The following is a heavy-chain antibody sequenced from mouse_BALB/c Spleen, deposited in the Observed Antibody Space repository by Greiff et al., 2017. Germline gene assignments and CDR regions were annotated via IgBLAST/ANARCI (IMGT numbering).Heavy chain of an antibody. CDR3: ARGGYDGAWFAY. Sequence: VQLQQSGPELVKPGASVKISCKASGYTFTDYNMHWVKQSHGKSLEWIGYIYPYNGGTGYNQKFKSKATLTVDNSSSTAYMELRSLTSEDSAVYYCARGGYDGAWFAYWGQGTLVTVSA. V-gene: IGHV1S29*02. CDR2: IYPYNGGT. D-gene: IGHD2-2*01. CDR1: GYTFTDYN. J-gene: IGHJ3*01.